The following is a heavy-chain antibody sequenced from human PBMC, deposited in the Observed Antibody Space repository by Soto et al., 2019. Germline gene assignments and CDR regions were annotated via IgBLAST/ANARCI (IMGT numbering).Heavy chain of an antibody. J-gene: IGHJ6*02. CDR3: AILDTAMVTGYYYYGMDV. CDR1: GYTLTELS. CDR2: FDPEDGET. D-gene: IGHD5-18*01. Sequence: ASVKVSCKVSGYTLTELSMHWVRQAPGKGLEWMGGFDPEDGETIYAQKFQGRVTMTEDTSTDTAYMELSSLRSEDTAVYYCAILDTAMVTGYYYYGMDVWGQGTTVTVSS. V-gene: IGHV1-24*01.